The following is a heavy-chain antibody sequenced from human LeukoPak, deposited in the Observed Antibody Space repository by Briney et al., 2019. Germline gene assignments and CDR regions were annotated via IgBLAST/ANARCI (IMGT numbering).Heavy chain of an antibody. CDR2: ISYDGSNK. CDR3: AKDVGWELLD. D-gene: IGHD1-26*01. CDR1: GFTFSSYG. Sequence: GGSLRLSCAASGFTFSSYGMHWVRQAPGKGLEWVEVISYDGSNKYYADSVKGRFTISRDNSKNTLYLQMNSLRAEDTAVYYCAKDVGWELLDWGQGTLVTVSS. V-gene: IGHV3-30*18. J-gene: IGHJ4*02.